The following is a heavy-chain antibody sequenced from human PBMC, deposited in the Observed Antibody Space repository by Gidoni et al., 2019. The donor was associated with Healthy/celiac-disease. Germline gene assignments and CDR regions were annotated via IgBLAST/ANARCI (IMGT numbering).Heavy chain of an antibody. Sequence: QVQLVESGGGVVQPGRSLRLSCAASGFTFSSYAMHWVRQAPGKGLEWVAVISYDGSNKYYADSVKGRFTISRDNSKNTLYLQMNSLRAEDTAVYYCARGATVTTGIYYYYGMDVWGQGTTVTVSS. CDR1: GFTFSSYA. CDR2: ISYDGSNK. J-gene: IGHJ6*02. V-gene: IGHV3-30-3*01. CDR3: ARGATVTTGIYYYYGMDV. D-gene: IGHD4-17*01.